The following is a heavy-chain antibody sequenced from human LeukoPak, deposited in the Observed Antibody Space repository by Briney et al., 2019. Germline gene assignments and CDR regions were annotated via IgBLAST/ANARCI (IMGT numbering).Heavy chain of an antibody. CDR3: ARERGDSMALYYYYMDV. CDR2: ISSSSSYI. CDR1: GFTFSSYS. D-gene: IGHD4/OR15-4a*01. J-gene: IGHJ6*03. Sequence: GGSLRLSCAASGFTFSSYSMNWVRQAPGKGLEWVSSISSSSSYIYYADSVKGRFTISRDNAKNSLYLQMNSLRAEDTAVYYCARERGDSMALYYYYMDVWGKGTTVTVCS. V-gene: IGHV3-21*01.